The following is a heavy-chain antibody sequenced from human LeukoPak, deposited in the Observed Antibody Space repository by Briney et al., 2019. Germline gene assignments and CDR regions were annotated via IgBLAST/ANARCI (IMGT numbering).Heavy chain of an antibody. CDR3: AKARWAEIENAITSAS. D-gene: IGHD2-21*01. V-gene: IGHV3-23*01. J-gene: IGHJ5*02. CDR2: NSGDGGRR. Sequence: GGSLTLFCAPSGFMFNNYAMSWVRQAPGKGLEWVSVNSGDGGRRHYADSMKGRFTISRDNSKSTLYLQMNSLRAEDTAVYYCAKARWAEIENAITSASWGQGTLVTVSS. CDR1: GFMFNNYA.